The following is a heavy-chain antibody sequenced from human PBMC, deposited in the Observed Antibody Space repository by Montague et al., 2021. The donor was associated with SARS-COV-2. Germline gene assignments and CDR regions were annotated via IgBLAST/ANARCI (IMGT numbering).Heavy chain of an antibody. J-gene: IGHJ4*02. CDR2: ISNSGSKQ. Sequence: SLRLPCAASGFTFSNYAMRWVRQAPGKGLEWVSAISNSGSKQRYTDSVKGRFTISRDNSKNTLYLQMDSLRAEDTAVYYCAKDRVIPPDRNLDYWGQGTLVSVSS. CDR1: GFTFSNYA. V-gene: IGHV3-23*01. D-gene: IGHD2-2*01. CDR3: AKDRVIPPDRNLDY.